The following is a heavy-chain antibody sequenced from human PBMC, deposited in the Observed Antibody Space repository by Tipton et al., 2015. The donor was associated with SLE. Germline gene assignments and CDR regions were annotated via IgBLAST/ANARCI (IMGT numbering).Heavy chain of an antibody. CDR2: ISSSGSTI. D-gene: IGHD4/OR15-4a*01. V-gene: IGHV3-11*01. Sequence: LEWVSYISSSGSTIYYADSVKGRFTISRDNAKKSLYLQMNSLRAEDTAVYYCARESMVAPALDMWGQGTVVTVS. J-gene: IGHJ3*02. CDR3: ARESMVAPALDM.